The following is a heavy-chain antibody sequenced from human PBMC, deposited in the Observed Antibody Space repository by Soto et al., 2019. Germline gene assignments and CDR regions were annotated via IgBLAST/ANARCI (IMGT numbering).Heavy chain of an antibody. CDR1: GFTFSSYS. V-gene: IGHV3-21*01. CDR3: GSDSDSSSWYDGFGS. Sequence: GGSLRLSCAASGFTFSSYSMDWVRQAPGKGLEWVSSISSSSSYIYYADSVKGRFTISRDNAKNSLYLQMNSLRAEDTAVYYCGSDSDSSSWYDGFGSCCQGTMVTVSS. D-gene: IGHD6-13*01. CDR2: ISSSSSYI. J-gene: IGHJ3*02.